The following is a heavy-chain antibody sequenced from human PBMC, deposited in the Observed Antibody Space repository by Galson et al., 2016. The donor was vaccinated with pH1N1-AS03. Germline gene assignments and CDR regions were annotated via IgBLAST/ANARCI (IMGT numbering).Heavy chain of an antibody. J-gene: IGHJ4*02. CDR2: ISGNGYST. Sequence: SLRLSCAASGFTFSTNWMSWVRQAPGKGLEYVSAISGNGYSTYYANSVKGRFTISRDNSKSTLFLQMGSLRPEDRAVYYCARGPVSYSNYWFPPPDYWGQGTLVTVSS. D-gene: IGHD6-13*01. CDR1: GFTFSTNW. CDR3: ARGPVSYSNYWFPPPDY. V-gene: IGHV3-64*01.